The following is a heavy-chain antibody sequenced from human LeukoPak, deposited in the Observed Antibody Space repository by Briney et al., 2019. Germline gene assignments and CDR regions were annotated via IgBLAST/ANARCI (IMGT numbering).Heavy chain of an antibody. J-gene: IGHJ3*02. CDR3: ARDPTVNAFDI. CDR2: IYYSGST. Sequence: SETLSLTCTVSGDSISSGGYYWSWIRQHPGKGLEWIGYIYYSGSTYYNPSLKSRVTISVDTSKNQFSLKLSSVTAADTAVYYCARDPTVNAFDIWGQGTMVTVPS. CDR1: GDSISSGGYY. D-gene: IGHD4-17*01. V-gene: IGHV4-31*03.